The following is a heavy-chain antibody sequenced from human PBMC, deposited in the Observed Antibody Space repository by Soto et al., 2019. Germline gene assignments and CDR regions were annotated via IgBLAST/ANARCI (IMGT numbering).Heavy chain of an antibody. J-gene: IGHJ4*02. D-gene: IGHD6-13*01. CDR1: GFTFSSYG. V-gene: IGHV3-30*18. Sequence: QVQLVESGGGVVQPGRSLRLSCAASGFTFSSYGMHWVRQAPGKGLEWVAVISYDGSNKYYADSVKGRFTISRDNSKNTLYLQMNSLRAEDTAVYYCAKIAQMAQIDYWGQGTLVTLSS. CDR2: ISYDGSNK. CDR3: AKIAQMAQIDY.